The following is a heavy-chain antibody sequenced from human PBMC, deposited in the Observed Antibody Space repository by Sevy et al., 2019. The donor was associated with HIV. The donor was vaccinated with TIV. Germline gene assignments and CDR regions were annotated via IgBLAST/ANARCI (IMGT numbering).Heavy chain of an antibody. Sequence: GGSLRLSCAASGFTFSSYSMNWVRQAPGKGLEWVSSISSSSSYIYYADSVKGRFTISRDNAKNSLYLQMNSLRAEDTAVYYWARDRGGRGYYGSGSYYNYFDYWGQGTLVTVSS. CDR1: GFTFSSYS. CDR3: ARDRGGRGYYGSGSYYNYFDY. D-gene: IGHD3-10*01. CDR2: ISSSSSYI. J-gene: IGHJ4*02. V-gene: IGHV3-21*01.